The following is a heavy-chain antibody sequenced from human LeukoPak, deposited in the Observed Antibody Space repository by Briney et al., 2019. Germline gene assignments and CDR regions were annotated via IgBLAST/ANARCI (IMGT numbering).Heavy chain of an antibody. V-gene: IGHV4-59*01. J-gene: IGHJ4*02. Sequence: SETLSLTCTVPGGSISSYYWSWIRQPPGKGLEWIGYIYYSGSTNYNPSLKSRVTISVDTSKNQFSLKLSSVTAADTAVYYCARGKGSSWRFDYWGQGTLVTVSS. CDR2: IYYSGST. CDR1: GGSISSYY. CDR3: ARGKGSSWRFDY. D-gene: IGHD6-13*01.